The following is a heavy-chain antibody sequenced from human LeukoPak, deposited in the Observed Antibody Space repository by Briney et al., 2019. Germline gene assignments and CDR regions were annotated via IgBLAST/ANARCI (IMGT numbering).Heavy chain of an antibody. D-gene: IGHD6-6*01. CDR2: ISSSSSTL. Sequence: PGGSLRLSCAASGFTFSSYSMNWVRQAPGKGLEWVSYISSSSSTLYYADSVKGRFTISRDKAKNSLYLQMNRLRAEDTAVYYCAGEWSSSSAKAFDYWGQGTLVTVSS. CDR3: AGEWSSSSAKAFDY. V-gene: IGHV3-48*01. J-gene: IGHJ4*02. CDR1: GFTFSSYS.